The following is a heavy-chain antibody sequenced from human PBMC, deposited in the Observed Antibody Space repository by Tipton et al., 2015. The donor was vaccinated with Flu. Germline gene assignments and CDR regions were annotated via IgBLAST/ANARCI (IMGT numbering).Heavy chain of an antibody. CDR1: GGSISSYY. J-gene: IGHJ3*02. D-gene: IGHD6-19*01. CDR3: ARDLSGIAVAGTWGAFDI. CDR2: IYTNGSS. V-gene: IGHV4-4*07. Sequence: TLSLTCTVSGGSISSYYWNWIRQPAGKGLEWIGRIYTNGSSNYNPSLKSRVTMSVDTSKNQFSLKLSSVTAADTAVYYCARDLSGIAVAGTWGAFDIWGQGTMVTVSS.